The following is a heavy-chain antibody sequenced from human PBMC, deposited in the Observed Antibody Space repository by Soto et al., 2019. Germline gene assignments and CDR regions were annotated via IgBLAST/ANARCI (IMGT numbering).Heavy chain of an antibody. D-gene: IGHD3-3*01. CDR3: ARAFSSDFDW. CDR2: IYYDGNT. Sequence: SETLSLTCTVSGGSITSSSHYWGWIRQPPGKGLECIGNIYYDGNTYYNPSLKSRVTMSVDTSKSQFSLKLTSVTAADTAIYYCARAFSSDFDW. V-gene: IGHV4-39*07. CDR1: GGSITSSSHY. J-gene: IGHJ5*01.